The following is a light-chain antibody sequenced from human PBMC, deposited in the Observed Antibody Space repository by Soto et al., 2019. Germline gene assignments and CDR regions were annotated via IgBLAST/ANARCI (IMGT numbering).Light chain of an antibody. CDR2: LTSDGSH. CDR1: SGHTSYA. V-gene: IGLV4-69*01. Sequence: QLVLTQSPSASASLGASVKLTCILSSGHTSYAIAWHQQQPEKGPRYLMKLTSDGSHTRGDGIPDRFSGSSSGAERYLTISSLQSEDEADYFCQTWGTGPVIFGGGTKLTVL. J-gene: IGLJ2*01. CDR3: QTWGTGPVI.